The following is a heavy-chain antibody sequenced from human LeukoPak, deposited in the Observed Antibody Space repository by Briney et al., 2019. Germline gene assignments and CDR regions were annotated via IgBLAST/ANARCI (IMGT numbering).Heavy chain of an antibody. CDR3: ARETGCRSTRCHYYFGY. J-gene: IGHJ4*02. CDR2: ISSSGSTI. Sequence: PGGSLRLSCAASGFTFSSYEMNWVRQAPGKGLEWVSYISSSGSTIYYADSVKGRFTISRDNAKNSLYLQMNSLRAEDTAVYYCARETGCRSTRCHYYFGYWGQGTLVTVSS. D-gene: IGHD2-2*01. V-gene: IGHV3-48*03. CDR1: GFTFSSYE.